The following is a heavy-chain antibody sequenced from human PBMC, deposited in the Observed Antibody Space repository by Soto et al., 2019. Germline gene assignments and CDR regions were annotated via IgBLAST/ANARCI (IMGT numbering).Heavy chain of an antibody. V-gene: IGHV3-30-3*01. CDR2: ISYDGSNK. J-gene: IGHJ4*02. Sequence: QVQLVESGGGVVQPGRSLRLSCAASGFTFSSYAMHWVRQAPGKGLEWVAVISYDGSNKYYADSVKGRFTISRDNSKNTLYLQMNSLRAEDTAVYYCAGGNYFDYWGRGTLVTVSS. CDR3: AGGNYFDY. CDR1: GFTFSSYA. D-gene: IGHD3-16*01.